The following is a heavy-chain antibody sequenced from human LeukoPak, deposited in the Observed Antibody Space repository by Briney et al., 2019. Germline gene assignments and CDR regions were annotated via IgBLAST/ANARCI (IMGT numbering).Heavy chain of an antibody. J-gene: IGHJ4*02. V-gene: IGHV3-7*01. CDR1: GFTFSSYW. CDR2: IKQDGSEK. CDR3: ARVGLKGATTIRSSDY. D-gene: IGHD1-26*01. Sequence: GGSLRLSCAASGFTFSSYWMSWVRQAPGRGLEWVAYIKQDGSEKYYVDSVKGRFTISRDNAESSLYLQMNSLRAEDSAVYYCARVGLKGATTIRSSDYWDQGTLVTVSS.